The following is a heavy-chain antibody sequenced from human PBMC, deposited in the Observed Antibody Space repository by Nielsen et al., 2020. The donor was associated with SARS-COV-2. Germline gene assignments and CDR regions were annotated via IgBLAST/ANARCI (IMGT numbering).Heavy chain of an antibody. D-gene: IGHD2-2*01. Sequence: GESLKISCAASGFTFSSYGMHWVRQAPGKGLEWVAVIWYDGSNKYYADSVKGRFTISRDNSKNTLYLQMNSLRAEDTAVYYCARTGVPAAMRSTWFDPWGQGTLVTVSS. CDR2: IWYDGSNK. V-gene: IGHV3-33*01. CDR3: ARTGVPAAMRSTWFDP. CDR1: GFTFSSYG. J-gene: IGHJ5*02.